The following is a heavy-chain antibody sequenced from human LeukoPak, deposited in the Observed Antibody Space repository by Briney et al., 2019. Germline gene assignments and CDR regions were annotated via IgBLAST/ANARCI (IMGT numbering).Heavy chain of an antibody. V-gene: IGHV3-23*01. CDR3: ANLPYYDFWSGYSYYFDY. CDR1: GFTFSSYA. J-gene: IGHJ4*02. Sequence: GGSLRLSCAASGFTFSSYAMSWVRQAPGKGLEWVSAISGSGGSTYYADSVKGRFTISRDNSKNTLYLQMNSLRAEDTAVYYCANLPYYDFWSGYSYYFDYWGQGTLVTVSS. D-gene: IGHD3-3*01. CDR2: ISGSGGST.